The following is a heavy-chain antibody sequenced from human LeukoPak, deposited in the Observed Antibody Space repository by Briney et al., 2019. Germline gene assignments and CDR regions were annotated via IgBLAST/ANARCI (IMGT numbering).Heavy chain of an antibody. J-gene: IGHJ4*02. Sequence: SQTLSLTCAISGDSVSSNSAAWNWIRQSPSRGLEWLGRTYYRPKWFIDYAVSVKSRITINPDTSKNQFTLQLNSVTPDDTAVYFCARGGGSFDYWGQGTLVTVSS. CDR3: ARGGGSFDY. D-gene: IGHD3-16*01. CDR2: TYYRPKWFI. V-gene: IGHV6-1*01. CDR1: GDSVSSNSAA.